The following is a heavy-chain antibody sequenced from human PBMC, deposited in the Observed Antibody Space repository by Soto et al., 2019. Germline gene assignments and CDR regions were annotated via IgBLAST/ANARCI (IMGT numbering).Heavy chain of an antibody. CDR3: ARLNYYDSSSFDY. J-gene: IGHJ4*02. D-gene: IGHD3-22*01. CDR1: GGSISSSSYY. V-gene: IGHV4-39*01. Sequence: NPSETLSLTCTVSGGSISSSSYYWGWIRQPPGKGLEWIGGIYYSGSTYYNPSLKSRVTISVDASKNQFSLKLSSVTAADTAVYYCARLNYYDSSSFDYWGQGTLVTVSS. CDR2: IYYSGST.